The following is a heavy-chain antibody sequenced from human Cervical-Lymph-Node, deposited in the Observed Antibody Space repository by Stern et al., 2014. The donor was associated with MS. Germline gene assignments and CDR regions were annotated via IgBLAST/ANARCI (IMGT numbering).Heavy chain of an antibody. Sequence: QLQLQESGPGLVKASETLSLTCTVSGGSISTYYWTWIRQPPGKGLEWIGEISYSGDTNYNPSLKSRVTLSVDTSKNQFSLKLSSVTAADTAVYYCARRDFWGQGTMVTVSS. CDR2: ISYSGDT. CDR1: GGSISTYY. V-gene: IGHV4-59*01. J-gene: IGHJ3*01. CDR3: ARRDF.